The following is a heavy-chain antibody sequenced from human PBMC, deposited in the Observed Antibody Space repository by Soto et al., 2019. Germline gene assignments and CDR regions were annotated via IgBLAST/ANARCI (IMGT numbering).Heavy chain of an antibody. CDR3: ASFVPERGYSGYDTTHFDY. J-gene: IGHJ4*02. Sequence: LETLSLTCAVSGDSISSSNWWGWIRQPPGKGLEWIGYIYYSGSTYYNPSLKSRVTMSVDTSKNQFSLKLSSVTAVDTAVYYCASFVPERGYSGYDTTHFDYWGQGTLVTVSS. D-gene: IGHD5-12*01. CDR2: IYYSGST. V-gene: IGHV4-28*01. CDR1: GDSISSSNW.